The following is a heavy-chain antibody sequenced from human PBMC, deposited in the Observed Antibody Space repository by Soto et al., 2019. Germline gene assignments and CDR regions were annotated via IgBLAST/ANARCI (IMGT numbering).Heavy chain of an antibody. V-gene: IGHV1-2*04. D-gene: IGHD3-3*01. J-gene: IGHJ6*02. CDR1: GYTFTGYY. Sequence: GASVKVSCKASGYTFTGYYMHWVRQAPGQGLEWMGWINPNSGGTNYAQKFQGWVTMTRDTSISTAYMEQSRLRSDDTAVYYCARGWADYDFWSGYPHYYYYYGMDVWGQGTTVTVSS. CDR3: ARGWADYDFWSGYPHYYYYYGMDV. CDR2: INPNSGGT.